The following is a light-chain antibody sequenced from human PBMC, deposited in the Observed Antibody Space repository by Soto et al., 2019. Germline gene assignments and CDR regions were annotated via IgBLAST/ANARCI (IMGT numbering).Light chain of an antibody. CDR1: QSVSSSY. Sequence: EFVLTHAPDSGSVSPWERSTLSVRASQSVSSSYLAWYQQKPGQAPRLLIYGASNRATGIPDRFSGSGSGTDFTLTISRLEPEDFAVYYCQQYGSSGTFGQGTKVDIK. CDR3: QQYGSSGT. CDR2: GAS. V-gene: IGKV3-20*01. J-gene: IGKJ1*01.